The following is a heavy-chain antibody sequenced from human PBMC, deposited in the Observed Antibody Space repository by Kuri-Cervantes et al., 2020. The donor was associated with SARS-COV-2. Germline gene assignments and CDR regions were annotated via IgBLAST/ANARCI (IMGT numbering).Heavy chain of an antibody. J-gene: IGHJ4*02. CDR1: GFTFSSYA. CDR2: ISGSGGST. V-gene: IGHV3-23*01. CDR3: AKDPRVIIAAAGDGY. D-gene: IGHD6-13*01. Sequence: GESLKISCAASGFTFSSYAMSWVRQAPGKGLEWVSAISGSGGSTYYADSVKGRFTISRDNSKNTLYLQMNSLRAEDTAVYYCAKDPRVIIAAAGDGYWGQGTLVTVS.